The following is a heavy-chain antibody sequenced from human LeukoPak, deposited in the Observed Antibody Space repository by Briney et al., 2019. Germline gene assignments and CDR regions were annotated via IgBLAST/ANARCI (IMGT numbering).Heavy chain of an antibody. CDR2: ISSSSSYI. Sequence: PGGSLRLSYAASGFTFSSYSMNWVRQAPGKGLEWVSSISSSSSYIYYADSVKGRFTISRDNAKNSLYLQMNSLRAEDTAVYYCARVGLSSGLVRSGGSIPGSIDYWGQGTLVTVSS. CDR1: GFTFSSYS. V-gene: IGHV3-21*01. D-gene: IGHD2-15*01. CDR3: ARVGLSSGLVRSGGSIPGSIDY. J-gene: IGHJ4*02.